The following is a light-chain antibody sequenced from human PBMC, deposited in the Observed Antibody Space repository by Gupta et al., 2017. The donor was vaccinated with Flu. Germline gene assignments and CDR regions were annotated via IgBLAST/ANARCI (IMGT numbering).Light chain of an antibody. Sequence: EIVMTQSPATLSASPGETATVSCRASQSVDNNVAWHQQKPGQAPSLLISAASARATGVPARMRASGSGTQFTLTISSLQPEDFAVYYCQQYANWPPSTFGGGTRVEIK. CDR2: AAS. CDR3: QQYANWPPST. CDR1: QSVDNN. J-gene: IGKJ4*01. V-gene: IGKV3-15*01.